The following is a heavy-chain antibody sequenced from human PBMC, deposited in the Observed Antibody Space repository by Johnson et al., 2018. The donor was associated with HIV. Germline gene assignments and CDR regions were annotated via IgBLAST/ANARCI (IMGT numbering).Heavy chain of an antibody. CDR2: ISYDGSNK. V-gene: IGHV3-30-3*01. Sequence: QVQLVESGGGVVQPGRSLRLSCAASGFTFSSYAMHWVRQAPGNGREWVAVISYDGSNKYYADSVKGRFTITRDNAKITLYLQMNRLRAEDTAAYYCARGVYIWGSSHGFDIWGQGTVVTVSS. CDR3: ARGVYIWGSSHGFDI. CDR1: GFTFSSYA. D-gene: IGHD3-16*01. J-gene: IGHJ3*02.